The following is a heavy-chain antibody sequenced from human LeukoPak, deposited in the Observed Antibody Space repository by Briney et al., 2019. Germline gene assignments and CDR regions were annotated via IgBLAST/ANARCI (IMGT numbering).Heavy chain of an antibody. J-gene: IGHJ4*02. CDR3: AKGRCAGIAAAFH. CDR1: GFTFSSYA. CDR2: ISDSGGST. Sequence: GGSLRLSCAASGFTFSSYAMSWVRQAPGKGLEWVAAISDSGGSTYYADSVKGRFTISRDNYKNTLYLEMNSLRAEDTAVYYCAKGRCAGIAAAFHWGQGTLVTLSS. D-gene: IGHD6-13*01. V-gene: IGHV3-23*01.